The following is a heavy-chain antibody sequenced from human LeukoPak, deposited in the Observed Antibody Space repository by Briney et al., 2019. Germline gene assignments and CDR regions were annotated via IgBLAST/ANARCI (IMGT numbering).Heavy chain of an antibody. CDR3: AGIPDVLMVYSHAFDI. D-gene: IGHD2-8*01. V-gene: IGHV4-61*02. CDR1: GGSIGGSYY. CDR2: IYSSGTA. J-gene: IGHJ3*02. Sequence: SQTLSLTCTVSGGSIGGSYYWNWIRQPAGKGLEWIGRIYSSGTANYNPSLKSRVTISVDTSKNQFSLKLSSVTAADTAVYYCAGIPDVLMVYSHAFDIWGQGTMVTVSS.